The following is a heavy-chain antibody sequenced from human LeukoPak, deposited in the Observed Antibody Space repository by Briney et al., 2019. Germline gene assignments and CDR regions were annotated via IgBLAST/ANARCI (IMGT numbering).Heavy chain of an antibody. V-gene: IGHV3-53*01. Sequence: GGSLRLSCAASGFTVSSNYMSWVRQAPGKGLEWVSVIYSGGSTYYADSVKGRFTISRDNSKNTLYLQMNSLRAEDTAVYYCARESGIVRGGLPVNKYFDYWGQGTLVTVSS. CDR1: GFTVSSNY. CDR2: IYSGGST. CDR3: ARESGIVRGGLPVNKYFDY. J-gene: IGHJ4*02. D-gene: IGHD3-10*01.